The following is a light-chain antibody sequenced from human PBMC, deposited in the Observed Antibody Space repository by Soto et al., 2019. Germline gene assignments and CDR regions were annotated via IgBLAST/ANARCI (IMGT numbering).Light chain of an antibody. CDR3: QQSYNMSPIT. V-gene: IGKV1-39*01. Sequence: DIQMTQSPSSLSASVGDRVTMTCRASETISTFLNWYQHTPGKAPKLLIYAASHLQSGVPSRFSGSGSGTDFTLTISGLQPEDFASYYCQQSYNMSPITFGQGTRLEIK. CDR2: AAS. J-gene: IGKJ5*01. CDR1: ETISTF.